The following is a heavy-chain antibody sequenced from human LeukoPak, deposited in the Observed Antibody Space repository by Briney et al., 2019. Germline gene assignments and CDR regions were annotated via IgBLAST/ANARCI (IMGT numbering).Heavy chain of an antibody. CDR3: ARHESYQLLSAYYYYYMDV. D-gene: IGHD2-2*01. CDR2: IYYSGST. V-gene: IGHV4-39*01. CDR1: GGSISSGGYY. J-gene: IGHJ6*03. Sequence: SETLSLTCTVSGGSISSGGYYWGWIRQPPGKGLEWIGSIYYSGSTYYNPSLKSRVTISVDTSKNQFSLKLSSVTAADTAVYYCARHESYQLLSAYYYYYMDVWGKGTTVTVSS.